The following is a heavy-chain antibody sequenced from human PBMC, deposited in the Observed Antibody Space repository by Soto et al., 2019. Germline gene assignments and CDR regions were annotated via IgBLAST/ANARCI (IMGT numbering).Heavy chain of an antibody. D-gene: IGHD3-10*01. CDR1: GYRFNSYW. CDR2: IDPSDSYT. J-gene: IGHJ6*02. V-gene: IGHV5-10-1*01. CDR3: AKMVRGDLYGMDV. Sequence: GESLKISCQGSGYRFNSYWISWVRQMPGKGLEWMGRIDPSDSYTNHSPSSQGHVTISADKSISTAYLQWSSLKASDTAMYYCAKMVRGDLYGMDVWGQGTTVTVSS.